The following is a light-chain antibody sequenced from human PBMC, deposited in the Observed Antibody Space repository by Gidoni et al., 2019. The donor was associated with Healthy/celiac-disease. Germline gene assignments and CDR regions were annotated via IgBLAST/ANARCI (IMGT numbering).Light chain of an antibody. V-gene: IGKV3-11*01. CDR3: QQRSNWP. CDR2: AAS. J-gene: IGKJ4*01. CDR1: QSVSRY. Sequence: EIVLTQSPATLSLSPGERATLSFRASQSVSRYLAWYHQRPGQAPRLLIYAASNRATGIPARFSGSGSGTAFTLTIISLEPEAFAVYYCQQRSNWPFGGGTKVEIK.